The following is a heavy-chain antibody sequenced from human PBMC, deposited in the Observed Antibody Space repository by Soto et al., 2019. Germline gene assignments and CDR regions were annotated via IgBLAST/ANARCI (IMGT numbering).Heavy chain of an antibody. D-gene: IGHD2-15*01. CDR1: GGSISSGGYY. V-gene: IGHV4-31*03. CDR3: AGLLYYYGMDV. Sequence: PSETLSLTCTVSGGSISSGGYYWSWIRQHPGKGLEWIGYIYNSESTYYNPSLKSRVTISVDTSKNQFSLKLSSVTAADTAVYCCAGLLYYYGMDVWGQGTTVTVSS. CDR2: IYNSEST. J-gene: IGHJ6*02.